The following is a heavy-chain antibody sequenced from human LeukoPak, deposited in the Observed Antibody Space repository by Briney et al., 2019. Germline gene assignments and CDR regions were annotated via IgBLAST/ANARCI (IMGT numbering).Heavy chain of an antibody. CDR3: AKVAQWLANYFDY. CDR1: GFTFSSYG. CDR2: ISYDGSNK. Sequence: GGSLRLSCAASGFTFSSYGMHWVRQAPGKGLEWVAVISYDGSNKYYADSVKGRFTISRDNSKNTLYLQMNSLRAEDTAVYYCAKVAQWLANYFDYWGQGTLVTVSS. J-gene: IGHJ4*02. V-gene: IGHV3-30*18. D-gene: IGHD6-19*01.